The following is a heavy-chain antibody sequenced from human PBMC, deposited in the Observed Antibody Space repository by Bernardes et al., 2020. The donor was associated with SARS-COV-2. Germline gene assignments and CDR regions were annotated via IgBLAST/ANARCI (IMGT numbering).Heavy chain of an antibody. CDR3: ARAWFGGANVFAH. Sequence: SETLSLTCTVSGGSINSYYWSWIRQPPGKGLEWIGYIYYTGSTNHNPSLKSRVTISADTSKNQFSLKLTSVTAADTAFYYCARAWFGGANVFAHWGQGSLVTVSS. CDR1: GGSINSYY. CDR2: IYYTGST. J-gene: IGHJ4*02. V-gene: IGHV4-59*01. D-gene: IGHD2-15*01.